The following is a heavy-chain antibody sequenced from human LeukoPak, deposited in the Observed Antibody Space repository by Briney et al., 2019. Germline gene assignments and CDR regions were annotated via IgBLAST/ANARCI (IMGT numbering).Heavy chain of an antibody. V-gene: IGHV3-30*02. CDR1: GFTFSSYG. D-gene: IGHD2-21*02. CDR3: AKEPPYCGGDCPPDY. CDR2: IRYDGSNK. Sequence: GGSLRLSCAASGFTFSSYGMHWVRQAPGKGLEWVAFIRYDGSNKYYADSVKGRFTISRDNSKNTLYLQMNSLRAEDTAVYYCAKEPPYCGGDCPPDYWGQGTLVTVSS. J-gene: IGHJ4*02.